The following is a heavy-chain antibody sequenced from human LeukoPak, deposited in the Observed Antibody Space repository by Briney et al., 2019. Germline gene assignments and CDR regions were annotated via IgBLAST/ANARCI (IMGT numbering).Heavy chain of an antibody. V-gene: IGHV4-38-2*01. CDR3: ARAPRDSSSSNYMRRFDY. CDR2: IYHSGST. Sequence: PSETLSLTCAVSGYSISSDNYWVWIRQPPGQGLEWTGGIYHSGSTYYNPSLKSRVTMSVDTSKNQFSLKLSSVTAAATAVYYCARAPRDSSSSNYMRRFDYWGQGTLVTVPS. J-gene: IGHJ4*02. CDR1: GYSISSDNY. D-gene: IGHD3-22*01.